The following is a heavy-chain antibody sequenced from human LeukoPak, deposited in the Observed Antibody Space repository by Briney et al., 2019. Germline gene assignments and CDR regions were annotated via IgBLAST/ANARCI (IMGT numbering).Heavy chain of an antibody. CDR1: GYTFSGYY. J-gene: IGHJ4*02. Sequence: ASVKVSCKASGYTFSGYYMHWVRQAPGQGLEWMGWINPNSGGTYYAQKFQGRVTMTRDTSISTAYMELSSLKSDDTAVYYCARVAMSGIGSDDFWGQGTLVTASS. CDR2: INPNSGGT. V-gene: IGHV1-2*02. CDR3: ARVAMSGIGSDDF. D-gene: IGHD1-26*01.